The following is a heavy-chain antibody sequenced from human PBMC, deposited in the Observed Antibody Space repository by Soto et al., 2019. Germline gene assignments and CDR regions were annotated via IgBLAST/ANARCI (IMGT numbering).Heavy chain of an antibody. Sequence: PGGSLRLSCAASGFTFSNAWMSWVRQAPGKGLEWVGRIKSKTDGGTTDYAAPVKGRFTISRDDSKNTLYLQMNSLKTEDTAVYYCTTDVEMPSTMVRGVITGGPYWGQGTLVIVSS. CDR1: GFTFSNAW. CDR3: TTDVEMPSTMVRGVITGGPY. CDR2: IKSKTDGGTT. V-gene: IGHV3-15*01. D-gene: IGHD3-10*01. J-gene: IGHJ4*02.